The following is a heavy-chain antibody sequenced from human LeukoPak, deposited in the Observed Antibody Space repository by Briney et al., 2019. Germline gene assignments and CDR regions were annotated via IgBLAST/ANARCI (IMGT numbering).Heavy chain of an antibody. CDR3: ARAFRGIFGVFEAFDV. Sequence: SETLSLTCSLSGGSISSYYWGWIRQPPRKGPEWIGIIYHSGRNDYNPSLKSRVTISEDTSKTQFSLKRSSVTAADTVVYYCARAFRGIFGVFEAFDVWGQGTMVTVSS. CDR2: IYHSGRN. V-gene: IGHV4-59*04. CDR1: GGSISSYY. D-gene: IGHD3-3*01. J-gene: IGHJ3*01.